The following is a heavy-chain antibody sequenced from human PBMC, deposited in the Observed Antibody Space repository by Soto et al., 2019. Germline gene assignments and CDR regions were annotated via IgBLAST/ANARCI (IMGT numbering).Heavy chain of an antibody. J-gene: IGHJ4*02. CDR2: IYYSGST. D-gene: IGHD1-26*01. CDR3: ARDTNRYSGSYYCDY. Sequence: QVQLQESGPGLVKPSQTLSLTCTVSGGSISSGDYYWSWIRQPPGKGLEWIGYIYYSGSTYYNPSLESRVTISVDTSKNQFSLKLSSVTAADTAVYYGARDTNRYSGSYYCDYWGQGTLVTVSS. V-gene: IGHV4-30-4*01. CDR1: GGSISSGDYY.